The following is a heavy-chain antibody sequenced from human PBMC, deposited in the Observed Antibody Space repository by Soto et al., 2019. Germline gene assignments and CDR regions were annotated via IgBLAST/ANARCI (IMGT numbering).Heavy chain of an antibody. D-gene: IGHD5-12*01. V-gene: IGHV1-8*01. CDR1: GYTFTNYD. J-gene: IGHJ5*02. Sequence: QVQLVQSGAEVKKPGASVKVSCKASGYTFTNYDINWVRQAAGQGLEWMGWMSPNSGNTGYAQKFQGRITMTRSTSIATAYMELSGLTSEDSAVYYCARNPPNTGYCDPWGRGTQVAVSS. CDR3: ARNPPNTGYCDP. CDR2: MSPNSGNT.